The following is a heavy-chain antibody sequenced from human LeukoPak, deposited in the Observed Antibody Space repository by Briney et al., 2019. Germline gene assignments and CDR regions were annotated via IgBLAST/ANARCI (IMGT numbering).Heavy chain of an antibody. D-gene: IGHD2-15*01. J-gene: IGHJ4*02. CDR1: GFTFSDVA. CDR2: ISKSGADT. CDR3: ARQYCSGGDCYFFD. V-gene: IGHV3-23*01. Sequence: GGSLRLSCTASGFTFSDVAMSWVRQAPGKGLEWVSAISKSGADTYYTDSVKGRFTVSRDNSKHTLYLQLNSLRAEDTALYYCARQYCSGGDCYFFDWGQGTLVTASS.